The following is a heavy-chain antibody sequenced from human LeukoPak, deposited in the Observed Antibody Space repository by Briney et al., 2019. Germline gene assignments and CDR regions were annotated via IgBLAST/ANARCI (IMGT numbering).Heavy chain of an antibody. Sequence: GESLKITCKGSGYSFTSYWIDWVRQMPGKGLEWMGIIYPGDSDTRYSPSFQGQVTISADKSISTAYLQWSSLKASDTAMYYCARPREGSSGCFDYWGQGTLVTVSS. CDR3: ARPREGSSGCFDY. CDR1: GYSFTSYW. D-gene: IGHD6-6*01. J-gene: IGHJ4*02. CDR2: IYPGDSDT. V-gene: IGHV5-51*01.